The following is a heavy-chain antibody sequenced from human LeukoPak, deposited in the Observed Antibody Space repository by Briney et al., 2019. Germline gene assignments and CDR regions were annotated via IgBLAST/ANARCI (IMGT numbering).Heavy chain of an antibody. D-gene: IGHD3-22*01. J-gene: IGHJ4*02. CDR1: GGTFSSYA. CDR3: ARDEAGTSGIVGREDYYFDY. Sequence: GASVKVSCKASGGTFSSYAISWVRPAPGQGLEWMGRIIPILGIANYAQKFQGRVTITADKSTSTAYMELSSLRSEDTAVYYCARDEAGTSGIVGREDYYFDYWGQGTLVTVSS. V-gene: IGHV1-69*04. CDR2: IIPILGIA.